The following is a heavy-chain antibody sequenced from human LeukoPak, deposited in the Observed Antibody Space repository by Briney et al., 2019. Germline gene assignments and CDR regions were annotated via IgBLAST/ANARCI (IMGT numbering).Heavy chain of an antibody. V-gene: IGHV3-53*01. J-gene: IGHJ5*02. D-gene: IGHD3-10*01. CDR2: IYSGGST. CDR1: GFTFSTYA. CDR3: ARFTMVRGVIIRGFDP. Sequence: GGSLRLSCVASGFTFSTYAMSWVRQAPGKGLEWVSVIYSGGSTYYADSVKGRFTISRDNSKNTLYLQMNSLRAEDTAVYYCARFTMVRGVIIRGFDPWGQGTLVTVSS.